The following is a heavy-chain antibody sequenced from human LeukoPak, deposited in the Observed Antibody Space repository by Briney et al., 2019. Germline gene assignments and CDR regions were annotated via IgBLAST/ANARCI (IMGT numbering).Heavy chain of an antibody. J-gene: IGHJ6*04. V-gene: IGHV1-18*01. CDR2: INPQKRDT. Sequence: ASVKVSCKASGYTFSSYGINWVRLAPGRGPEWMASINPQKRDTHYAQNFQGRVTVTAGTSTNTAYMELRSLRSDDTAIYYCARRNYGDHYKGMDVWAEGTTLTVPS. CDR3: ARRNYGDHYKGMDV. D-gene: IGHD4-17*01. CDR1: GYTFSSYG.